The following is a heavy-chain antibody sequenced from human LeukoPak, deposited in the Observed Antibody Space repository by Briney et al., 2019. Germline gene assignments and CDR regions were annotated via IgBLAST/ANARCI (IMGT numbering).Heavy chain of an antibody. CDR2: ISSRGTTI. D-gene: IGHD3-22*01. CDR1: GFTFSSYE. V-gene: IGHV3-48*03. J-gene: IGHJ4*02. CDR3: ARGDFYDGSGFYFDY. Sequence: GGSLTLSCAASGFTFSSYEMNWVRQAPGEGLEWVSFISSRGTTIYYADSVKGRFTISRDNAKNSLYLQMNSLRAEDTAVYYCARGDFYDGSGFYFDYWGQGTLVTVSS.